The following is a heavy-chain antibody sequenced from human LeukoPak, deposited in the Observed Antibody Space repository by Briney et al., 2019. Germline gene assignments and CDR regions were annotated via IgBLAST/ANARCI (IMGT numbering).Heavy chain of an antibody. CDR2: ISSDGSDT. V-gene: IGHV3-74*01. J-gene: IGHJ4*02. D-gene: IGHD6-19*01. CDR3: ARAREAQWLVDY. CDR1: GFTFSHYW. Sequence: GGSLRLSCADSGFTFSHYWMHWVRQAPGKGLVWVSRISSDGSDTTYADSVKGRFTISRDNAKTTVYLQMNSLSAEDTGVYYCARAREAQWLVDYWGQGTLVTVSS.